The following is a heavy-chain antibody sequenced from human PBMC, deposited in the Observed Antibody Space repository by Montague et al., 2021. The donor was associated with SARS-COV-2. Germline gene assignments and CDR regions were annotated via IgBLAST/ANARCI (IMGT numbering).Heavy chain of an antibody. CDR2: IYYSGST. CDR1: GGSISSSSYY. V-gene: IGHV4-39*07. Sequence: SETLSLTCTVSGGSISSSSYYWGWIRQPPGKGLEWIGSIYYSGSTYYNPSLKSRVTISVYTSKNRFSLKLSPVTAAATAVYYCARDGSLRLEIWIGPRHYYYCMDVWGQGTLVTVSS. CDR3: ARDGSLRLEIWIGPRHYYYCMDV. D-gene: IGHD3-3*01. J-gene: IGHJ6*02.